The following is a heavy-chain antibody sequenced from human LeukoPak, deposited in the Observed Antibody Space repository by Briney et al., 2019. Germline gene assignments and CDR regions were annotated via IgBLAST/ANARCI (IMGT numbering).Heavy chain of an antibody. Sequence: ASVKVSCKASGYTFSSYGISWVRQAPGQGLEWMGWISAYNGNTNYAQKMQARATMTTDPSTSTAYMEPRSLRSDDTAVYYCARDQDIEVVPAAPSFDYWGQGTLVTVSS. J-gene: IGHJ4*02. CDR3: ARDQDIEVVPAAPSFDY. V-gene: IGHV1-18*01. CDR1: GYTFSSYG. CDR2: ISAYNGNT. D-gene: IGHD2-2*01.